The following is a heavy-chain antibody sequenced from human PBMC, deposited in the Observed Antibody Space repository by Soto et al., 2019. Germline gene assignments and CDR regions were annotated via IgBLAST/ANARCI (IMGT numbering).Heavy chain of an antibody. J-gene: IGHJ6*02. CDR1: GGSISSGGYS. CDR2: IYHSGST. V-gene: IGHV4-30-2*01. Sequence: SETLSLTCAVSGGSISSGGYSWSWIRQPPGKGLEWIGYIYHSGSTYYNPSLKSRVTISVDRSKNQFSLKLSSVTAADTAVYYCARGHPGWYRGYYGMDVWGQGTAVTVSS. D-gene: IGHD6-19*01. CDR3: ARGHPGWYRGYYGMDV.